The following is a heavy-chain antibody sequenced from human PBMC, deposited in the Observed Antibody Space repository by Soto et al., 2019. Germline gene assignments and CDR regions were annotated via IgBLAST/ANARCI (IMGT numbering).Heavy chain of an antibody. V-gene: IGHV4-4*07. CDR2: IFASGRT. CDR3: TRGTFETTAPFY. Sequence: ATLSVGWSVSVGSISNDRWSWGRQPAGKGLEWIGRIFASGRTNYNPSLQSRVTMSVDTSKNQFSLTMTSLAAADTAVYYCTRGTFETTAPFYWGQGIPVTVSS. D-gene: IGHD4-17*01. CDR1: VGSISNDR. J-gene: IGHJ4*02.